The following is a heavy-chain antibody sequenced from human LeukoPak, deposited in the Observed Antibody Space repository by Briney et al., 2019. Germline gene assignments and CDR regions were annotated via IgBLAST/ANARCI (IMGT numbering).Heavy chain of an antibody. Sequence: QPSETLSLTCAVSGGSISSGGYSWSWIRQPPGKGLEWIGYIYHSGSTYYNPSLKSRVTISVDRSKNQFSLKLSSVTAADTAVYYCARGGYSYGFYDYWGQGTLVTVSS. CDR3: ARGGYSYGFYDY. CDR2: IYHSGST. V-gene: IGHV4-30-2*01. J-gene: IGHJ4*02. D-gene: IGHD5-18*01. CDR1: GGSISSGGYS.